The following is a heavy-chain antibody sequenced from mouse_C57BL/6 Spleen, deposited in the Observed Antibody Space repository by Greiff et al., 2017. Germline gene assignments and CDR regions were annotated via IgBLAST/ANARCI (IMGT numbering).Heavy chain of an antibody. CDR1: GYTFTDYE. CDR3: TRVLYY. CDR2: IDPETGGT. Sequence: VKLVESGAELVRPGASVTLSCKASGYTFTDYEMHWVKQTPVHGLEWIGAIDPETGGTAYNQKFKGKAILTADKSSSTAYMELRSLTSEDSAVYYCTRVLYYWGQGTLVTVSA. V-gene: IGHV1-15*01. J-gene: IGHJ3*01. D-gene: IGHD2-12*01.